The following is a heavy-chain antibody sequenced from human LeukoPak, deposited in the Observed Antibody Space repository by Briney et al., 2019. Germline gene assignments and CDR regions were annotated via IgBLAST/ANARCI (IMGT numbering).Heavy chain of an antibody. J-gene: IGHJ4*02. V-gene: IGHV3-74*01. CDR2: TKRDERDT. CDR1: GFTFSSYW. D-gene: IGHD2-2*02. Sequence: GGSLRLSCAASGFTFSSYWMLWVRQAPGKGLEWVSRTKRDERDTTYADSVKGRFTIPRDNAKNSLYLQMNSLRAEGMSVYYCTRGGRGYTFDYWGQGTLVTVSS. CDR3: TRGGRGYTFDY.